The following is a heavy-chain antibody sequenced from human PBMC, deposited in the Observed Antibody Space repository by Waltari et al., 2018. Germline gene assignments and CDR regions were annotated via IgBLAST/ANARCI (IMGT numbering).Heavy chain of an antibody. D-gene: IGHD6-13*01. CDR2: IYYSGSI. J-gene: IGHJ5*02. CDR3: ARDGDSSSWYPNNWFDP. V-gene: IGHV4-59*11. CDR1: GGSLSSHY. Sequence: QVQLQESGPGLVKPSETLSLTCTVSGGSLSSHYWSWIRQPPGKGREWIGYIYYSGSINYNPSRKSRVTISVDTSKNQFSLKLSSVTAADTAVYYCARDGDSSSWYPNNWFDPWGQGTLVTVSS.